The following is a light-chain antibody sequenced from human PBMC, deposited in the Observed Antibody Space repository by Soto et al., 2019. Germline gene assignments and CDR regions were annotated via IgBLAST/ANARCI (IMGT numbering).Light chain of an antibody. V-gene: IGKV3D-20*02. CDR1: QSVSSSY. CDR3: QVRTNWSIA. J-gene: IGKJ5*01. CDR2: GAS. Sequence: EIVLTQSPGALSLSPWERATLYCRASQSVSSSYLAWYQQKPGQAPRLLIYGASSRATGIPDRFSGSGSGTDFTLTISRLEPEDFAVYYCQVRTNWSIAFGRGTRLEI.